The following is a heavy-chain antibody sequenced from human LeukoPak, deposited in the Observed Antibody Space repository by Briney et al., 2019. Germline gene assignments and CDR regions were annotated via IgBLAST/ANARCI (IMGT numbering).Heavy chain of an antibody. D-gene: IGHD5-18*01. J-gene: IGHJ3*02. CDR2: ISYDGSNE. V-gene: IGHV3-30*04. CDR1: GFTFSSYV. Sequence: GGSLRLSCAASGFTFSSYVMHWVRQAPGKGLEWVAIISYDGSNEYYADSVKGRFTISRDNSKNTLYLQMNSLRAEDTAVYYCAKVRIQLWDDAFDIWGQGTMVTVSS. CDR3: AKVRIQLWDDAFDI.